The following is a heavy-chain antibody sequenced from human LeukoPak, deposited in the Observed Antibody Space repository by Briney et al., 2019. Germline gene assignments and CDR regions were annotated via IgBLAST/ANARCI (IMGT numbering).Heavy chain of an antibody. D-gene: IGHD2-15*01. CDR1: GFTFSNYA. CDR2: ISGSGGST. Sequence: PGGSLRLSCAASGFTFSNYAMSWVRQAPGKGLEWVSGISGSGGSTYYADSVKGRFTISRGNSKNTMYLQMNSLRAEDTAVYYCAKPKPGGGSSSYFDYWGQGTLVTVSS. V-gene: IGHV3-23*01. J-gene: IGHJ4*02. CDR3: AKPKPGGGSSSYFDY.